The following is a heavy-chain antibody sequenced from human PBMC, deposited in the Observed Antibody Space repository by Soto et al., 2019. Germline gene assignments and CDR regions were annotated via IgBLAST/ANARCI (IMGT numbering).Heavy chain of an antibody. CDR2: ISYDGSNK. J-gene: IGHJ6*02. Sequence: QVQLVESGGGVVQPGRSLRLSCAASGFTFSSYAMHGVRQAPGKGLEWVAVISYDGSNKYYADSVKGRFTISRDNSKNTLYLQMNSLRAEDTAVYYCASTYYDILYGMDVWGQGTTVTVSS. D-gene: IGHD3-9*01. CDR1: GFTFSSYA. CDR3: ASTYYDILYGMDV. V-gene: IGHV3-30-3*01.